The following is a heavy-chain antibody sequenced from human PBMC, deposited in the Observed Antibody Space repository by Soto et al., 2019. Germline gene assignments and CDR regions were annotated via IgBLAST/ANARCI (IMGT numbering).Heavy chain of an antibody. Sequence: EVQLLESGGGLGQPGGSLRLSCAGSGFTFSRFAMSWVRQVPGKGLEWVSAISGSGGSTHYADSVEGRFTISRDNSKNTLYLEMDSLRAEDTAVYYCAKVVKYDVLTGYYKGPDYYGMDVWGQGTTVTVSS. D-gene: IGHD3-9*01. CDR1: GFTFSRFA. V-gene: IGHV3-23*01. CDR3: AKVVKYDVLTGYYKGPDYYGMDV. CDR2: ISGSGGST. J-gene: IGHJ6*02.